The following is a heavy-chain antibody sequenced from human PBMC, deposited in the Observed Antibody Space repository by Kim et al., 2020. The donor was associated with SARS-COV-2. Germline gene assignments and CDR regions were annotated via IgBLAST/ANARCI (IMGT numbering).Heavy chain of an antibody. CDR3: AKRGVVVIDY. Sequence: GGSLRLSCAASGFTFTTYAMHWVRQAPGKGLEWLAVISYDGSNKYYADSVKGRFTISRDNSKNTLYLQMNSLRAEDTAVYYCAKRGVVVIDYWGQGTLVTVSS. V-gene: IGHV3-30-3*02. J-gene: IGHJ4*02. D-gene: IGHD3-22*01. CDR1: GFTFTTYA. CDR2: ISYDGSNK.